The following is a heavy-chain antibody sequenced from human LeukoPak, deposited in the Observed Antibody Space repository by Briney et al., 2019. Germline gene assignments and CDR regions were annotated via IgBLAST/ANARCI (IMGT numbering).Heavy chain of an antibody. V-gene: IGHV3-30*18. Sequence: PGRSLRLSCAASGFTFTSYGMHRVRQAPGKGLEWVAVISYNGSNKYYADSVKGRFTISRDNSKNTLYLQMNSLRAEDTAVYYCAKDPSAAAGTGEYFQHWGQGTLVTVSS. J-gene: IGHJ1*01. D-gene: IGHD6-13*01. CDR1: GFTFTSYG. CDR2: ISYNGSNK. CDR3: AKDPSAAAGTGEYFQH.